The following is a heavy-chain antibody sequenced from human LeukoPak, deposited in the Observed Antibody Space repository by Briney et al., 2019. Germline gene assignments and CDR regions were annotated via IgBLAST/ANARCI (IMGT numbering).Heavy chain of an antibody. CDR2: IKQDGSEK. CDR3: ARDLAVAGIPLDY. D-gene: IGHD6-19*01. Sequence: RGSLRLSCAASGFTFSSYWMSWVRQAPGKGLEWVANIKQDGSEKYYVDSVKGRFTISRDNAKNSLYLQMNSLRAEDTAVYYCARDLAVAGIPLDYWGQGTLVTVSS. V-gene: IGHV3-7*01. CDR1: GFTFSSYW. J-gene: IGHJ4*02.